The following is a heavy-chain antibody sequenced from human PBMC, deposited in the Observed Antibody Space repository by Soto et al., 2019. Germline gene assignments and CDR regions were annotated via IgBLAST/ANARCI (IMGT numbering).Heavy chain of an antibody. V-gene: IGHV3-11*01. CDR2: ISSSSSTI. CDR3: ARGITIFESDMDV. CDR1: GFTFSDYY. D-gene: IGHD3-3*01. Sequence: GGSLRLSCAASGFTFSDYYMSWIRQAPGKGLEWVSYISSSSSTIYYADSVKGRFTISRDNAKNSLYLQMNSLRAEDTVVYYCARGITIFESDMDVWGKGTTVTVSS. J-gene: IGHJ6*03.